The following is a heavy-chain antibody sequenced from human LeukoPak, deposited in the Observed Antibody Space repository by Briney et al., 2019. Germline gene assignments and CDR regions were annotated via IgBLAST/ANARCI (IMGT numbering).Heavy chain of an antibody. CDR1: GGSISSGGYY. V-gene: IGHV4-31*03. D-gene: IGHD3-22*01. Sequence: SQTLSLTCTVSGGSISSGGYYWSWIRQHPGKGLERIGYIYYSGSTYYTPSLKSRVTISVDTSKNQFPLKLSSVTAADTAVYYCARDVESAYYYDSSGYYGAFDIWGQGTMVTVSS. CDR2: IYYSGST. J-gene: IGHJ3*02. CDR3: ARDVESAYYYDSSGYYGAFDI.